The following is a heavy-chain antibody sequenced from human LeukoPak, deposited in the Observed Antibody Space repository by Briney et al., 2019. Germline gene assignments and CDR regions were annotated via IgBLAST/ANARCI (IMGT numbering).Heavy chain of an antibody. CDR1: GYTFTSYD. D-gene: IGHD1-26*01. Sequence: ASVKVSCKASGYTFTSYDINWVRQATGQGLEWMGWMNPNSGNTGYAQKFQGRVTITRNTSISTAYMELSSLRSENTAVYYCARDDLTGGVDYWGQGTLVTVSS. V-gene: IGHV1-8*03. J-gene: IGHJ4*02. CDR2: MNPNSGNT. CDR3: ARDDLTGGVDY.